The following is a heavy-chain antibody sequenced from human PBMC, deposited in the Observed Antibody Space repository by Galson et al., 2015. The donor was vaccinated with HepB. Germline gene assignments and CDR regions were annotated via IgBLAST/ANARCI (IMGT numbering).Heavy chain of an antibody. J-gene: IGHJ4*02. Sequence: SVKVSCKASGGTFNNYAISWVRQAPGQGLEWMGGIIPIFGTANYAQKFQGRVTITADESTSTAYMELSSLRSEDTAVYYCARGFTVVTFDYWGQGTLVTVSS. V-gene: IGHV1-69*13. D-gene: IGHD4-23*01. CDR2: IIPIFGTA. CDR1: GGTFNNYA. CDR3: ARGFTVVTFDY.